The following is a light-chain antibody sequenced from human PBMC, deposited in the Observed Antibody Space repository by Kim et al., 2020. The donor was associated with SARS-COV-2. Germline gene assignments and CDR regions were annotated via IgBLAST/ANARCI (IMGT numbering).Light chain of an antibody. CDR2: SAS. Sequence: DTQMTQSPSSLYASVGDRVTITCRASQSISNFLNWYQQKPGQAPNLLIYSASSLQVGVPSRFSGSGSGKDFTLTISSLQPEDFATYYCQQSYTIPLTFGGGTKVDIK. CDR1: QSISNF. V-gene: IGKV1-39*01. J-gene: IGKJ4*01. CDR3: QQSYTIPLT.